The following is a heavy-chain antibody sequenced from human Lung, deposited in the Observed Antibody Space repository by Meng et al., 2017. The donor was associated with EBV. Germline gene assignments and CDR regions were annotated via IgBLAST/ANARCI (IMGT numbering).Heavy chain of an antibody. CDR3: AATVNDGYFDY. CDR1: GGSISSGGYY. CDR2: IYYSGST. Sequence: QVQLQEAGPGLVKPSGTLSLTCTVSGGSISSGGYYWSWIRQHPGKGLEWIGYIYYSGSTYYNPSLKSRVTISVDTSKNQFSLKLSSVTAADTAVYYCAATVNDGYFDYWGQGTLVTVSS. V-gene: IGHV4-31*03. D-gene: IGHD4-11*01. J-gene: IGHJ4*02.